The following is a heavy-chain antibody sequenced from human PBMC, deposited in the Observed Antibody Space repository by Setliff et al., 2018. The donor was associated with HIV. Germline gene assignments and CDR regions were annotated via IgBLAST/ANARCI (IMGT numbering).Heavy chain of an antibody. CDR3: ARDSGSYYLDYYYGMDV. CDR1: GYMFTDYG. V-gene: IGHV1-18*01. D-gene: IGHD1-26*01. CDR2: ITVHNGNT. J-gene: IGHJ6*02. Sequence: ASVKVSCKASGYMFTDYGITWVRQAPGQGLEWMGWITVHNGNTNYAQKFQGRVAMTADTSATTASMELRSLRSDDTAVYYCARDSGSYYLDYYYGMDVWGQGTTVTVSS.